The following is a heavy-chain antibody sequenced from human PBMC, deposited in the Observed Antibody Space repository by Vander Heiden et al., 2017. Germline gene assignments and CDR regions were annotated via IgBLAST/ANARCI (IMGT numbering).Heavy chain of an antibody. CDR1: GFTFDDYA. Sequence: EVQLVESGGGLVQPGRSLRLSCAASGFTFDDYAMHWVRQAPGKGLEWVSGISWNSGSIGYADSLKGRFTISRDNAKNSLYLQMNSLRAEDTALYYCAKSHITMIFFDYWGQGTLVTVSS. D-gene: IGHD3-22*01. V-gene: IGHV3-9*01. CDR2: ISWNSGSI. J-gene: IGHJ4*02. CDR3: AKSHITMIFFDY.